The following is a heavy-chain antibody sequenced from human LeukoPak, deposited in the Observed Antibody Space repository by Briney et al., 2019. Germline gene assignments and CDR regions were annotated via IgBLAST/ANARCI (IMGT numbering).Heavy chain of an antibody. CDR1: GGSITSYY. CDR3: ARYGDSSGYSTIDY. D-gene: IGHD3-22*01. J-gene: IGHJ4*02. Sequence: PSETLSLTCDVSGGSITSYYWSWIRQPPGKGLEWVGYIYYNERSNYNPSLKSRVTISVDTSKNQFSLKLSSVTAADTAVYSCARYGDSSGYSTIDYWGQGTLVTVSS. CDR2: IYYNERS. V-gene: IGHV4-59*12.